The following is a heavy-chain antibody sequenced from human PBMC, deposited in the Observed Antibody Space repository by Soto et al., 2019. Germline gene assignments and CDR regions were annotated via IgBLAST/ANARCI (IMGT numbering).Heavy chain of an antibody. D-gene: IGHD3-10*01. V-gene: IGHV3-23*01. CDR1: GFTFSSYS. J-gene: IGHJ4*02. Sequence: PGGSLRLSCAASGFTFSSYSMSWVRQAPGKGLEGVSGSRTSGDGGTTYYADSVKGRFTISRDNSKNMLFLQMNSLRAEDTAIYYCAKKVNSGPGSQYFDYWGQGTLVTVSS. CDR2: SRTSGDGGTT. CDR3: AKKVNSGPGSQYFDY.